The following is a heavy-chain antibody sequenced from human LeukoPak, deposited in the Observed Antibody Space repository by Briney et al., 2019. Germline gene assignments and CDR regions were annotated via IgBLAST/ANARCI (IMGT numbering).Heavy chain of an antibody. Sequence: SETLSLTCAVSGGSISSGNWWSWVRQPPGKGLEWIGEIYHSGSTNYNPSLKSRVTISVDKSKNQFSLKLSSVTAADTAVYYCARNDGYSYGYPFDYWGQGTLVTVSS. CDR3: ARNDGYSYGYPFDY. CDR2: IYHSGST. J-gene: IGHJ4*02. V-gene: IGHV4-4*02. D-gene: IGHD5-18*01. CDR1: GGSISSGNW.